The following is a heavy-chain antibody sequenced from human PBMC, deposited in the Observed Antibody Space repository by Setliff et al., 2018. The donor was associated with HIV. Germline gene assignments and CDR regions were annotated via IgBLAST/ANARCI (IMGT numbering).Heavy chain of an antibody. J-gene: IGHJ3*02. CDR2: IIPIVDKT. CDR3: AREPDYGIRDAFDI. V-gene: IGHV1-69*10. D-gene: IGHD4-17*01. Sequence: SVKVSCKASGGTFSSHAINWVRQAPGQGLGWMGGIIPIVDKTNYAQKFQGRVAITADKSTITAYMELSSLRSEDTAVYYCAREPDYGIRDAFDIWGQGTMVTVSS. CDR1: GGTFSSHA.